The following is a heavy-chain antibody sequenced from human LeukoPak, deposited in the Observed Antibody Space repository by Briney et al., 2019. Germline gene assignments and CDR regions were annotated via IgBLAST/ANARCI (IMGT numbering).Heavy chain of an antibody. J-gene: IGHJ4*02. Sequence: SETLSLTCAVYGGSFSGDYWSWIRQPPGKGLEWIGEINHSGSTNYNPSLKSRVTISEDTSKNQFSLKLSSVTAADTAVYYCARPGYNFWSGQDYWGQGTLVTVSS. CDR3: ARPGYNFWSGQDY. V-gene: IGHV4-34*01. CDR2: INHSGST. CDR1: GGSFSGDY. D-gene: IGHD3-3*01.